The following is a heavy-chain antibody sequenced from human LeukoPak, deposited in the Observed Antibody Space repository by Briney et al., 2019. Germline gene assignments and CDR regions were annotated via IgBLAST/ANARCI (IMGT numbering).Heavy chain of an antibody. CDR1: GFTFSSYS. CDR3: AREGKNYYDSSGYSSDY. CDR2: ISSSSSYI. J-gene: IGHJ4*02. D-gene: IGHD3-22*01. V-gene: IGHV3-21*01. Sequence: GGFLRLSCAASGFTFSSYSMNWVRQAPGKGLEWVSSISSSSSYIYYADPVKGRFTISRDNAKNSLYLQMNSLRAEDTAVYYCAREGKNYYDSSGYSSDYWGQGTLVTVSS.